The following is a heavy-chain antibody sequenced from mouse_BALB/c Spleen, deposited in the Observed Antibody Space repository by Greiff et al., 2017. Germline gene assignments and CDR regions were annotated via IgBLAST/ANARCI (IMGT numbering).Heavy chain of an antibody. J-gene: IGHJ2*01. CDR1: GFNIKDTY. V-gene: IGHV14-3*02. CDR3: ARGPFDY. CDR2: IDPANGNT. Sequence: EVKLQESGAELVKPGASVKLSCTASGFNIKDTYMHWVKQRPEQGLEWIGRIDPANGNTKYDPKFQGKATITADTSSNTAYLQLSSLTSEDTAVYYCARGPFDYWGQGTTLTVSA.